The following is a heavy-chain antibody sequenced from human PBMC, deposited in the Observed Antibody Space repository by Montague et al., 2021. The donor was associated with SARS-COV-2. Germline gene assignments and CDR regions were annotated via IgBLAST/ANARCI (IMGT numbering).Heavy chain of an antibody. D-gene: IGHD2-21*01. J-gene: IGHJ4*02. Sequence: SLRLSCATSGFTFSGAAMHWVRQASGKGLDWVGRIRSKANGYATAYAASVTGRFTISRDDSKNTTFLQMDSLRTEDTAIYYCSRMVIPHQDYWGQGTLVTVSS. CDR1: GFTFSGAA. CDR3: SRMVIPHQDY. CDR2: IRSKANGYAT. V-gene: IGHV3-73*01.